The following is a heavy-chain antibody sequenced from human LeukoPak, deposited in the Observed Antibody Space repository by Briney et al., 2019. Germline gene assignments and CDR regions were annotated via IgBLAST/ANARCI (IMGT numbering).Heavy chain of an antibody. V-gene: IGHV1-46*01. J-gene: IGHJ5*02. CDR1: GYTFTSYY. CDR2: INPSGDNT. Sequence: ASVKVSCKASGYTFTSYYLYWVRQAPGQGLEWMGIINPSGDNTNYAQKFQGRVTMTRDMSTTTVYMELSSLRSEDTAVYYCARLKRGIGAAGTSLRGWFDPWGQGTLVTVSS. CDR3: ARLKRGIGAAGTSLRGWFDP. D-gene: IGHD6-13*01.